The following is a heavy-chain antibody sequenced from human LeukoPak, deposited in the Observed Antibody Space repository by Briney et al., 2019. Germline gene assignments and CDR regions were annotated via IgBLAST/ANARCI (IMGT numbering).Heavy chain of an antibody. CDR1: GGTLSSSA. Sequence: SVKVSCLASGGTLSSSAISWVRQAPGKGLDWMGGIIPIFGTANYAQKFQGRVTITTDESTSTAYMELSSLRSEDTAVYYCATIHYYDSSGYRRHNWFDPWGQGTLVTVSS. D-gene: IGHD3-22*01. CDR2: IIPIFGTA. V-gene: IGHV1-69*05. CDR3: ATIHYYDSSGYRRHNWFDP. J-gene: IGHJ5*02.